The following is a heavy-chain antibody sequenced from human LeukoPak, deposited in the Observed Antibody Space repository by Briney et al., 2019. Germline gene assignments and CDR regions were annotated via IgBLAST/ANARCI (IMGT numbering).Heavy chain of an antibody. Sequence: SETLSLTCTVSGGSISSYYWSWIRQPPGKGLEWIGYIYYSGSTNYDPSLKSRVTISVDTSKNQFSLKLSSVTAADTAVYYCARGCTGDAFDSWGQGTLVTVSS. CDR2: IYYSGST. CDR3: ARGCTGDAFDS. D-gene: IGHD2-8*02. J-gene: IGHJ4*02. CDR1: GGSISSYY. V-gene: IGHV4-59*12.